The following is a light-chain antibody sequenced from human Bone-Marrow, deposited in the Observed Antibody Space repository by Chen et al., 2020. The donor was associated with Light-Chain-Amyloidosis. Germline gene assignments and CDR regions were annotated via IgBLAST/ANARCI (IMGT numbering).Light chain of an antibody. CDR2: DDS. Sequence: SYVLTQPSLVSVAPGQTAPIAWGGNNIGSTSVHWYQQTPGQAPLLAVYDDSDRPSGIPERLSGSNSGNTATLTISRVEAGDEADYYCQVWDRSSDRPVFGGGTKLTVL. J-gene: IGLJ3*02. CDR3: QVWDRSSDRPV. CDR1: NIGSTS. V-gene: IGLV3-21*02.